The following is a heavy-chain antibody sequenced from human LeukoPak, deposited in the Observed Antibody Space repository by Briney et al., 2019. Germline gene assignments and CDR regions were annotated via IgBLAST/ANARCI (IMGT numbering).Heavy chain of an antibody. CDR2: TSSSDPGT. CDR3: ARALAGNILTGYYSGDY. CDR1: GFPLSSYA. V-gene: IGHV3-21*01. Sequence: GGSLRLSCAASGFPLSSYAVSWVRQASGKGLEWVSATSSSDPGTYYADSVKGRFTISRDNAKNSLYLQMNSLRAEDTAVYYCARALAGNILTGYYSGDYWGQGTLVTVSS. D-gene: IGHD3-9*01. J-gene: IGHJ4*02.